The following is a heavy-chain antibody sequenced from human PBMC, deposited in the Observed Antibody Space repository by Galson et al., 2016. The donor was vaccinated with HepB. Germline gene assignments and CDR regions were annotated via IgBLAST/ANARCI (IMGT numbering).Heavy chain of an antibody. CDR3: ARDSGDLDAFDI. CDR2: VYFSGSP. D-gene: IGHD1-26*01. CDR1: GGSISGDDYY. J-gene: IGHJ3*02. V-gene: IGHV4-31*03. Sequence: TLSLTCTVSGGSISGDDYYWSWIRQHPGKGLEWIGYVYFSGSPYYNPSLKSRVTISVDTSKNHFSPRLSSVTAADTAVYFCARDSGDLDAFDIWGQGTMVTVSS.